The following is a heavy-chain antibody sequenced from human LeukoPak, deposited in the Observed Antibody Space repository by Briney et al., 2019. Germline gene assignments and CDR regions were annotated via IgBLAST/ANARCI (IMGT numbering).Heavy chain of an antibody. J-gene: IGHJ4*02. Sequence: GGSLRLSCAASGFIVSSNYMSWVRQAPGKGLEWVSAIYTGGNSYYADSVKGRFTISRDNSKNTLYLQMNSLRAEDTAMYYCARDFGDYRGYFDYWGQGTLVTVSS. CDR2: IYTGGNS. CDR3: ARDFGDYRGYFDY. CDR1: GFIVSSNY. V-gene: IGHV3-53*01. D-gene: IGHD3-3*01.